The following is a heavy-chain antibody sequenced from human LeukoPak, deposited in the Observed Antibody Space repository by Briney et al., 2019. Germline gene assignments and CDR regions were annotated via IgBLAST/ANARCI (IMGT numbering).Heavy chain of an antibody. CDR2: IIPIFGTA. CDR1: GGTFSSYA. J-gene: IGHJ4*02. Sequence: SVKVSCKASGGTFSSYAISWVRQAPGQGLEWMGGIIPIFGTANYAQKFQGRVTITADESTSTAYMELSSLRSEDTAVYYCARGPYYDILTGSAYIDYWGQGTLVTVSS. V-gene: IGHV1-69*13. CDR3: ARGPYYDILTGSAYIDY. D-gene: IGHD3-9*01.